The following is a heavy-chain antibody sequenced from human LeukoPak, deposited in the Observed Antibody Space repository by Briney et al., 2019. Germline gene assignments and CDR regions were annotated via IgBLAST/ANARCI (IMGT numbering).Heavy chain of an antibody. CDR2: ISGSGGST. CDR1: GFTFSSYA. D-gene: IGHD5-18*01. Sequence: GGSLRLSCAASGFTFSSYAMSWVRQAPGKGLECVSSISGSGGSTYYADSVKGRFTISRDNSKNTLYLQMNSLRAEDTAVYYCAATAMVDGRDYWGQGTLVTVSS. CDR3: AATAMVDGRDY. V-gene: IGHV3-23*01. J-gene: IGHJ4*02.